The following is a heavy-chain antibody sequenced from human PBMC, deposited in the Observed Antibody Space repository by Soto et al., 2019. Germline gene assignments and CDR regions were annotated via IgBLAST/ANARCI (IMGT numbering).Heavy chain of an antibody. CDR3: ARMSSGLLGHFDY. D-gene: IGHD3-22*01. V-gene: IGHV1-69*06. CDR1: GGTFSSYA. CDR2: IIPIFGTA. Sequence: QVQLVQSGAEVKKPGSSVKVSCKASGGTFSSYAISWVRQAPGQGLEWMGGIIPIFGTANYAQKFQGRVTITADKSTSTDYMELSSLSSEDTAVYYCARMSSGLLGHFDYWGQGTLVTVSS. J-gene: IGHJ4*02.